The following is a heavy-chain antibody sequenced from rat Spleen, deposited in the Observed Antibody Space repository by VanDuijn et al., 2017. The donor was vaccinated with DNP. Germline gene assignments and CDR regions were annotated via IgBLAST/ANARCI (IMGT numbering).Heavy chain of an antibody. CDR2: ISYDVITS. CDR1: GFTFSDYY. J-gene: IGHJ3*01. CDR3: VREGGATWFAY. V-gene: IGHV5-20*01. D-gene: IGHD1-11*01. Sequence: EVQLVESGGDLVQPGRSLKLSCAASGFTFSDYYMAWVRQAPTKGLEWVASISYDVITSYYGDSVKGRFTISRDNAKNTLYLQMDSLRSEDTATYYCVREGGATWFAYWGLGTLVTVSS.